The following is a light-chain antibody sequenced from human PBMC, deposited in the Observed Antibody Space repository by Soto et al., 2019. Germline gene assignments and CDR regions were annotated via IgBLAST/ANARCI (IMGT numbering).Light chain of an antibody. CDR3: QYWDDYSWT. CDR1: QSITDW. CDR2: KAS. Sequence: DIQMTQSPSTLSASVGDRVTITCRASQSITDWLAWYQQKPGKAPKFLIYKASNLEGGGPSRFSGSGSGTEFTLTISSVQPYDFATYYCQYWDDYSWTFGQGTKVEIK. V-gene: IGKV1-5*03. J-gene: IGKJ1*01.